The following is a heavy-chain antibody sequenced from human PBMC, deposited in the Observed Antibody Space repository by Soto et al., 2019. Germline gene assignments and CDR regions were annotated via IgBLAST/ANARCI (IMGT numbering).Heavy chain of an antibody. CDR2: IYYSGST. Sequence: ASETLSLTCTVSGGSISSYYWSWIRQPPGKGLEWIGYIYYSGSTNYNPSLKSRVTISMDTSKNQLSLKLTSMTAADTAVYYCARDMHAGFTHYRKFFQIWGQGTKVTVSS. CDR3: ARDMHAGFTHYRKFFQI. J-gene: IGHJ3*02. CDR1: GGSISSYY. V-gene: IGHV4-59*01. D-gene: IGHD4-4*01.